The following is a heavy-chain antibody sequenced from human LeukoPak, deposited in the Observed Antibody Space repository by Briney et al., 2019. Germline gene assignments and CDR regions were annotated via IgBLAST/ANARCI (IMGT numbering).Heavy chain of an antibody. V-gene: IGHV3-11*06. D-gene: IGHD2-2*01. Sequence: LSLTCTVSGGSISSGDYYWSWIRQPAGKGLEWVSSISSSSSYIYYADSVKGRFTISRDNAKNSLYLQMNSLRAEDTAVYYCARDAPDCSSTSCYPYYFDYWGQGTLVTVSS. CDR1: GGSISSGDYY. CDR3: ARDAPDCSSTSCYPYYFDY. J-gene: IGHJ4*02. CDR2: ISSSSSYI.